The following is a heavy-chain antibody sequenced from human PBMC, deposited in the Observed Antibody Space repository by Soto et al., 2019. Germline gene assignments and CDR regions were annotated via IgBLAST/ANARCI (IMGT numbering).Heavy chain of an antibody. CDR3: ASSDRNTVTIGY. CDR2: IYYSGST. V-gene: IGHV4-39*01. J-gene: IGHJ4*02. D-gene: IGHD4-17*01. Sequence: QLQLQESGPGLVKPSETLSLTCTVSGGSISSSSYYWGWIRQPPGKGLEWIGSIYYSGSTYYNPSLKSRVTISVHTSKNQFSLKLSSVTAADTAVYYCASSDRNTVTIGYWGQGTLVTVSS. CDR1: GGSISSSSYY.